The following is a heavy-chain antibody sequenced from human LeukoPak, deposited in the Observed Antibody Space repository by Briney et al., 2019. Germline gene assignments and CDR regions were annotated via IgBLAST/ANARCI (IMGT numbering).Heavy chain of an antibody. J-gene: IGHJ4*02. CDR3: ARDLGGTTGAPWYYFDY. Sequence: ASVKVSCKASGYTFTGYYMHWVRQAAGQGLECMGWINPNTGGTNYAQKFQGRVTMTRDTSISTAYMELSSLRSDDTAVYYCARDLGGTTGAPWYYFDYWGQGTLVTVSS. D-gene: IGHD1-1*01. CDR2: INPNTGGT. CDR1: GYTFTGYY. V-gene: IGHV1-2*02.